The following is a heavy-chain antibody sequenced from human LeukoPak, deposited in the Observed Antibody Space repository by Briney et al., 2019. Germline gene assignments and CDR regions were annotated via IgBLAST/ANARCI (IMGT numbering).Heavy chain of an antibody. D-gene: IGHD5-18*01. CDR3: AREPVTAMATEAGRPTSFFDY. Sequence: GASVKVSCKASGYTFTGYYMHWVRQAPGQGLEWMGWINPNSGGTNYAQKFQGRVTMTRDTSISTAYMELSRLRSDDTAVYYCAREPVTAMATEAGRPTSFFDYWGQGTLVTVSS. CDR2: INPNSGGT. V-gene: IGHV1-2*02. CDR1: GYTFTGYY. J-gene: IGHJ4*02.